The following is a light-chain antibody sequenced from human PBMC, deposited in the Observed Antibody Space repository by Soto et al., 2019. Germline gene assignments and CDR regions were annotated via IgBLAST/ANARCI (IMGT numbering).Light chain of an antibody. V-gene: IGKV1-33*01. CDR3: AQSDDLPT. Sequence: DLQMTQSPSSLSASVGDRVTITCQASQAINNFVNWYQHKPGKAPKLLIYDASTLKTGIPSRFSGSESGTDFRFTISGLQPEDFATYFFAQSDDLPTVGQGTRLDIK. CDR1: QAINNF. CDR2: DAS. J-gene: IGKJ5*01.